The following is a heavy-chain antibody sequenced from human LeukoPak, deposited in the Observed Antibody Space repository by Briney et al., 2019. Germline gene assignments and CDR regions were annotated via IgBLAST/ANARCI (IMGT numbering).Heavy chain of an antibody. D-gene: IGHD3-10*01. CDR1: GFTFSSYS. Sequence: GGSLRLSCAASGFTFSSYSMYWVRQAPGKGLEWVSSISSSSSYIYYADSVKGRFTISRDNAKKSLYLQMNSLRAEDTAVYYCARGAFAGGYLDYWGEGTLVTVSS. CDR3: ARGAFAGGYLDY. CDR2: ISSSSSYI. J-gene: IGHJ4*02. V-gene: IGHV3-21*01.